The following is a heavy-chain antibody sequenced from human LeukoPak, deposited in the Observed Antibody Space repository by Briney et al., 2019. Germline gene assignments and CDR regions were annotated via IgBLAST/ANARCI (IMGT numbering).Heavy chain of an antibody. CDR3: AKGHNTDTWYGNWLDP. V-gene: IGHV3-7*01. CDR2: INQNGREK. J-gene: IGHJ5*02. D-gene: IGHD2-15*01. CDR1: GLTFSTYW. Sequence: GGYLRLSCEVSGLTFSTYWMTWVRQAPGKGLEWVASINQNGREKYYVDSVKGRFTISRDNAKDSLYLQMNSLRDEDTAVYYCAKGHNTDTWYGNWLDPWGQGTLVTVSS.